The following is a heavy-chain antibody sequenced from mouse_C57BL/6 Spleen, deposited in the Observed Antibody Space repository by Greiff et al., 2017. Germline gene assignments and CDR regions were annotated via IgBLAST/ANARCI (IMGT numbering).Heavy chain of an antibody. CDR1: GFSLTSYG. CDR2: IWRGGST. J-gene: IGHJ2*01. V-gene: IGHV2-5*01. D-gene: IGHD2-4*01. Sequence: VQLQQSGPGLVQPSQSLSITCTVSGFSLTSYGVHWVRQSPGKGLEWLGVIWRGGSTDYNAAFMSRLSITKDNSKSQVFFKMNSLQADDTAIYXCAKGAYYDYDGGFDYWGQGTTLTVSS. CDR3: AKGAYYDYDGGFDY.